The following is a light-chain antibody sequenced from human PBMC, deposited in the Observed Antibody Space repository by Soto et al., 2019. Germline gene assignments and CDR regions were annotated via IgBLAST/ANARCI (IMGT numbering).Light chain of an antibody. CDR2: GAS. V-gene: IGKV3-20*01. J-gene: IGKJ3*01. CDR3: QQYGSSPPLFT. Sequence: EFVLTQSPGTLSLSPGEGATLSCRASQSVSSTYLAWYQHKPGQAPRLLIYGASSRATGIPDRFSGSGSGTDCTLTISRLEPEDFAVYYCQQYGSSPPLFTFGPGTKVDIK. CDR1: QSVSSTY.